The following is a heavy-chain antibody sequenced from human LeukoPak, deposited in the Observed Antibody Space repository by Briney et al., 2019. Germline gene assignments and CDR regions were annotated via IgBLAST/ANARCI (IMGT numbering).Heavy chain of an antibody. CDR3: ARDFVWGKGY. Sequence: GSRRLSCAASGFXFSSDSMNWVRQAPGKGLEWVSYISSSSSTIYYADSVKGRFTISTDNAKNSLYLQMNSLRDEDTAVYYCARDFVWGKGYWGQGILVTVSS. CDR2: ISSSSSTI. V-gene: IGHV3-48*02. D-gene: IGHD3-16*01. CDR1: GFXFSSDS. J-gene: IGHJ4*02.